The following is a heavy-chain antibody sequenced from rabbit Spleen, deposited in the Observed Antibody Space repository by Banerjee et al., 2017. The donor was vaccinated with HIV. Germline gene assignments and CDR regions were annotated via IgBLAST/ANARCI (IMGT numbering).Heavy chain of an antibody. D-gene: IGHD2-1*01. Sequence: QSLEESGGGLVKPGGTLTLTCTASGFSFSSSYWICWVRQAPGKGLEWIACINTVTGKTVYASWAKGRFIMSRTSSTTVTLQMTSLTAADTATYFCARDLGFYSDWQFTLWGPGTLVTVS. V-gene: IGHV1S40*01. CDR2: INTVTGKT. J-gene: IGHJ4*01. CDR1: GFSFSSSYW. CDR3: ARDLGFYSDWQFTL.